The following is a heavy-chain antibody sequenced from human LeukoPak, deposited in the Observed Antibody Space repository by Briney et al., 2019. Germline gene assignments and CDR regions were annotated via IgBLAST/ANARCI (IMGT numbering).Heavy chain of an antibody. D-gene: IGHD2-21*02. Sequence: SETLSLTCTVSGGSISSSSYYWGWIRQPPGKGLEWIGSIYYSGSTYYNPSLKSRVTISADTSKNQFSLKLSSVTAADTAVYYCARRLPWFDPWGQGTLVTVSS. CDR3: ARRLPWFDP. V-gene: IGHV4-39*01. CDR1: GGSISSSSYY. CDR2: IYYSGST. J-gene: IGHJ5*02.